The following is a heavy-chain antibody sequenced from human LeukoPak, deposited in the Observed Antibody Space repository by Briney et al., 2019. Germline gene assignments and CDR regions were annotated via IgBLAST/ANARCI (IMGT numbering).Heavy chain of an antibody. J-gene: IGHJ3*02. V-gene: IGHV3-23*01. CDR1: GFTFSTYI. CDR2: ISGSGDNI. D-gene: IGHD3-10*01. CDR3: AKDRAFVSGAGAFDI. Sequence: GGSLILSCAASGFTFSTYIISWVRQAPGKGLEWVSAISGSGDNIYYTDSVKGRFTVSRDNSKNTLDLQMNSLRTEDTAVYYCAKDRAFVSGAGAFDIWGQGTKVTVS.